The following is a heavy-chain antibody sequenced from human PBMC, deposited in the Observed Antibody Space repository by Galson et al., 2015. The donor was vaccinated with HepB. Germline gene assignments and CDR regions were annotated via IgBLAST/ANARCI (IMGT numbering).Heavy chain of an antibody. J-gene: IGHJ5*02. CDR2: ISYDGSNK. CDR3: ARDPRIQAAGWFDP. CDR1: GFTFSTYA. D-gene: IGHD6-25*01. Sequence: SLRLSCAASGFTFSTYAMPWVRQAPGKGLEWVAVISYDGSNKYYADSVQGRFTISRDNSKNTLYVQMNSLRAEDTAVYYCARDPRIQAAGWFDPWGQGTLVSVSS. V-gene: IGHV3-30-3*01.